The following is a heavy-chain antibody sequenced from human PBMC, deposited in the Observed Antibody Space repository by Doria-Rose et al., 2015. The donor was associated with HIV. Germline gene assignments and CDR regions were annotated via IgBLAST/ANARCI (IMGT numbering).Heavy chain of an antibody. V-gene: IGHV3-21*01. CDR2: ISPGRNYI. Sequence: PGKGLEWVSSISPGRNYIYYADSVKGRFTISRDNAKNSLYLQMNSLRAKDTAVYYCARDPVPGHFDYWGQGTLVTVSS. J-gene: IGHJ4*02. CDR3: ARDPVPGHFDY.